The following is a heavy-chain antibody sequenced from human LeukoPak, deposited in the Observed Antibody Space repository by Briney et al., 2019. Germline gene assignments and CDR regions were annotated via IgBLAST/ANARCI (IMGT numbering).Heavy chain of an antibody. J-gene: IGHJ6*04. CDR3: ARDSDGMSV. V-gene: IGHV3-30*03. Sequence: TGGSLRLSCAASRFTFSTYGMHWVRQAPGKGLEWVALISYDGINKYYADSVKGRFTVSRDNSKSTLYLQVNSLRAEDTAVYYCARDSDGMSVWGIGTRVTVSS. CDR1: RFTFSTYG. CDR2: ISYDGINK.